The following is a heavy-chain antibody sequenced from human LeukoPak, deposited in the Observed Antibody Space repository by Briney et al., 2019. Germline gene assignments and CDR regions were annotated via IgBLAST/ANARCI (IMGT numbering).Heavy chain of an antibody. D-gene: IGHD3-10*01. Sequence: SETLSLTCTVSGGSISSYYWSWIRQPPGKGLEWIGYIYYSGSTNYNPSLKSRVTISVDTSKNQFSLKLSSVTAADTAVYYCASASRDWFGDYYIDYWGQGTLVTVSS. CDR1: GGSISSYY. J-gene: IGHJ4*02. V-gene: IGHV4-59*01. CDR2: IYYSGST. CDR3: ASASRDWFGDYYIDY.